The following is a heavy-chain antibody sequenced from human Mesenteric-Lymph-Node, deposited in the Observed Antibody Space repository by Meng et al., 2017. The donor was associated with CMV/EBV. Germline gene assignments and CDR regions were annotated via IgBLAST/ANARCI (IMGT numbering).Heavy chain of an antibody. V-gene: IGHV3-53*01. Sequence: GGSLRLSCAASGFTVSSNTMSWVRQAPGKGLEWVSLIYSGGSTYYADSVKGRFTISRDNSKNTLYLQMNSLRAEDTAVYYCARVRDSSRSYALDVWGQGTMVTVSS. J-gene: IGHJ3*01. CDR1: GFTVSSNT. CDR3: ARVRDSSRSYALDV. CDR2: IYSGGST. D-gene: IGHD6-13*01.